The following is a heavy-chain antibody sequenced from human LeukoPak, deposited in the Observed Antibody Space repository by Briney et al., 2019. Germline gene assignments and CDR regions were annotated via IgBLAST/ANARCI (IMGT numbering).Heavy chain of an antibody. J-gene: IGHJ4*02. D-gene: IGHD6-13*01. CDR2: MNPNSGNT. CDR1: GYTFTSYD. Sequence: ASVKVSCKASGYTFTSYDINWVRQATGQGLEWMGWMNPNSGNTGYAQKFQGRVTMTRNTSISTAYMELSSLRSEDTAVYYCATSDGLGSTFDYWGQGTLVTVSS. CDR3: ATSDGLGSTFDY. V-gene: IGHV1-8*01.